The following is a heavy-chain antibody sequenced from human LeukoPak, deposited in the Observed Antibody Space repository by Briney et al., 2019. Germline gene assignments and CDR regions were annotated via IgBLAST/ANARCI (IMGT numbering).Heavy chain of an antibody. D-gene: IGHD6-19*01. CDR1: GITVSDNF. Sequence: QTGGSLRLSCAASGITVSDNFVTWVRQAPGKGLEWVSVMYPSGVTYYADSVKGRFTMSRDKSKNTLYLDVSSLRAEDTAVYYCVRHIRSSGWYSDFWGQGTLGTVSS. V-gene: IGHV3-53*01. CDR2: MYPSGVT. CDR3: VRHIRSSGWYSDF. J-gene: IGHJ4*02.